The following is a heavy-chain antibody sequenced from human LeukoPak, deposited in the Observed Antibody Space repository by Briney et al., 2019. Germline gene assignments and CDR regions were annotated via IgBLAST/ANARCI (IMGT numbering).Heavy chain of an antibody. D-gene: IGHD6-19*01. J-gene: IGHJ5*02. CDR1: GASMRSYY. CDR2: IYHDGST. CDR3: ARDSSEWVAQHLDP. Sequence: SETLSLTCTVSGASMRSYYWSWIRQPPGKGLEWIGYIYHDGSTTYNPSLKSRVTISVDTSKNQFSLKLTSVTAADTAVYYCARDSSEWVAQHLDPWGQGTLVTVSS. V-gene: IGHV4-59*01.